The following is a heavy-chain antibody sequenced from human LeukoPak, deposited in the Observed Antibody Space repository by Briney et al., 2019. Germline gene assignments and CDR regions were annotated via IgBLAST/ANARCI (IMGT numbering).Heavy chain of an antibody. CDR1: GFTFSSYA. V-gene: IGHV3-30-3*01. D-gene: IGHD1-14*01. CDR2: ISYDGSNK. J-gene: IGHJ4*02. CDR3: AKDLKPPDLPMNYYFDY. Sequence: GGSLRLSCAASGFTFSSYAMHWVRQAPGKGLEWVAVISYDGSNKYYADSVKGRFTISRDNSKNTLYLQMNSLRAEDTAVYYCAKDLKPPDLPMNYYFDYWGQGTLVTVSS.